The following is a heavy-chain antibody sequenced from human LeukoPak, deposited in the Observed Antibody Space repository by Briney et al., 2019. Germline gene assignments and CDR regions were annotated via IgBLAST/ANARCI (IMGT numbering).Heavy chain of an antibody. D-gene: IGHD1-1*01. CDR2: IRGNGDRT. CDR3: AKGQELDDGVFDS. CDR1: GFTFSSYA. Sequence: GGSLRLSCAASGFTFSSYAMTWVRQAPGKGLEWVSTIRGNGDRTHYADSVKGRFTISRDNSKKTLYLQMNSLRGEDSAIYYCAKGQELDDGVFDSWGQGTLVTVSS. J-gene: IGHJ4*02. V-gene: IGHV3-23*01.